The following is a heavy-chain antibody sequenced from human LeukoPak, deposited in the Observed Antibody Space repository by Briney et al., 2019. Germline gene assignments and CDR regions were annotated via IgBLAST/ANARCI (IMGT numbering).Heavy chain of an antibody. J-gene: IGHJ4*02. CDR2: IRSRSAGGTT. CDR3: STGGGTHDY. CDR1: GLTFNNAW. D-gene: IGHD2-15*01. Sequence: GGSPRLSCAASGLTFNNAWMSWVRQAPGKGLEWVGRIRSRSAGGTTDYGAPVKGRFTISRDDSKNTLYLQMNSLKTEDTAVYYCSTGGGTHDYWGQGTLVTVSS. V-gene: IGHV3-15*01.